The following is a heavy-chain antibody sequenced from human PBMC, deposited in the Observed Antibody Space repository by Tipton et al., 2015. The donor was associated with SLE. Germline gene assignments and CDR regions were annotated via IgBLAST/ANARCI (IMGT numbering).Heavy chain of an antibody. V-gene: IGHV4-34*01. CDR3: ARVGVTSSAFDI. J-gene: IGHJ3*02. D-gene: IGHD4-11*01. Sequence: TLSLTCAVYGGSFSGYYWSWIRQPPGKGLEWIGEINHSGSTNYNPSLKSRVTISVDTSKNQFSLKLSSVTAADTAVYYCARVGVTSSAFDIWGQGTMVTVSS. CDR1: GGSFSGYY. CDR2: INHSGST.